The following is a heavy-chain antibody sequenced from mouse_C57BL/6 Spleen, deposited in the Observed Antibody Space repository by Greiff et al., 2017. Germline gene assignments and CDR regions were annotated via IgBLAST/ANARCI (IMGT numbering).Heavy chain of an antibody. D-gene: IGHD5-1*01. V-gene: IGHV1-64*01. CDR3: ARGISTYVHYWYCDV. CDR1: GYTFTSYW. CDR2: IHPNNGST. Sequence: VQLQQPGAELVKPGASVKLSCKASGYTFTSYWMNWVKQRPGQGLEWIGMIHPNNGSTNYNEKFKSKATLTVATSSSAAYMQLSSLTSEDSAVYNCARGISTYVHYWYCDVWGTGTTVTVSS. J-gene: IGHJ1*03.